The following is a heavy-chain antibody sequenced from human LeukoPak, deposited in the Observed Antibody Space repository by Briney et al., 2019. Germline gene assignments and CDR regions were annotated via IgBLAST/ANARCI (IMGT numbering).Heavy chain of an antibody. V-gene: IGHV4-39*01. Sequence: SETLSLTCTVSGGSISSNSYYWGWIRQPPGKGLEWIGSIYYSGTTYYSPSLKSRVAISVDTSKNQFSLRLTSVTAADTAIYYCASLLLQDGDAHWGQGILVTVSS. D-gene: IGHD4-17*01. CDR1: GGSISSNSYY. CDR3: ASLLLQDGDAH. CDR2: IYYSGTT. J-gene: IGHJ4*02.